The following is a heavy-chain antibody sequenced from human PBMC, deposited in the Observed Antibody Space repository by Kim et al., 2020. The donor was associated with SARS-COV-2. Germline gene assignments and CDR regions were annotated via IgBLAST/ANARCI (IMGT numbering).Heavy chain of an antibody. V-gene: IGHV3-23*01. CDR2: ISGSGGST. Sequence: GGSLRLSCAASGFTFSSYSMSWVRQAPGKGLEWVSAISGSGGSTYYADSVKGLFTISRDNSKNTLYLQMNILRAEDTAVYYCAKARMIVVVVDAFDIWGQGTMVTVSS. CDR1: GFTFSSYS. J-gene: IGHJ3*02. CDR3: AKARMIVVVVDAFDI. D-gene: IGHD3-22*01.